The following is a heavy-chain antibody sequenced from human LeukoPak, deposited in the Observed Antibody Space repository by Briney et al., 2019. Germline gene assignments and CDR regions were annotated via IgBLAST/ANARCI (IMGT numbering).Heavy chain of an antibody. J-gene: IGHJ2*01. Sequence: PGGSLRLSCAASGFTVSRSYMIWARQAPGKGLEWVSVIYSGGTTYYADSVKGRFTISRDNSKNTLYLQMNSLRAGDTAVYYCARAGYSSSWYSRYFDLWGRGTLVTVSS. CDR2: IYSGGTT. CDR3: ARAGYSSSWYSRYFDL. D-gene: IGHD6-13*01. CDR1: GFTVSRSY. V-gene: IGHV3-53*01.